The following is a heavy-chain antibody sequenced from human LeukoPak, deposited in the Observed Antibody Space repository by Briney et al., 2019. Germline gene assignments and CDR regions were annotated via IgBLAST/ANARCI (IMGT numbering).Heavy chain of an antibody. D-gene: IGHD3-10*01. J-gene: IGHJ5*02. CDR1: GGSISNYH. Sequence: PSETLSLTCTVSGGSISNYHWSWFRQPPGTGLEWIGYIEYSGGTTYNSSLKSRVTISVDTSKNQFSLKLTSVTAADTAVYYCAGVKYSSGSTSSWFDPWGRGAPVAVSS. CDR3: AGVKYSSGSTSSWFDP. CDR2: IEYSGGT. V-gene: IGHV4-59*08.